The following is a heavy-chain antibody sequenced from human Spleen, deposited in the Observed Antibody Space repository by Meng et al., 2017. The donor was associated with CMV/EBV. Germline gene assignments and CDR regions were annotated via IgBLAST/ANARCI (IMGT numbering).Heavy chain of an antibody. CDR3: AKIAASDY. D-gene: IGHD6-25*01. CDR1: GFTFSSYG. V-gene: IGHV3-30*02. Sequence: GESLKISCAASGFTFSSYGMHWVRQAPGKRLEWVAFIRYDGSNKYYADSVKGRFTISRDNSKNTLYLQMNSLRAEDTAVYYCAKIAASDYWGQGTLVTVSS. J-gene: IGHJ4*02. CDR2: IRYDGSNK.